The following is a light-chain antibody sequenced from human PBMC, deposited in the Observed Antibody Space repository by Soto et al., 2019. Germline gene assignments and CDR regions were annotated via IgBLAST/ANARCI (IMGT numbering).Light chain of an antibody. CDR2: RAF. CDR3: QQYGSSWT. J-gene: IGKJ1*01. CDR1: QSVSSS. Sequence: EIFMTQSPATLSVSPGERATLSCRASQSVSSSLAWYQQKPGQAPRLLIYRAFIRATGIPDRFSGSGSGTDFTLTISRLEPEDFALYYCQQYGSSWTFGQGTKVDIK. V-gene: IGKV3-20*01.